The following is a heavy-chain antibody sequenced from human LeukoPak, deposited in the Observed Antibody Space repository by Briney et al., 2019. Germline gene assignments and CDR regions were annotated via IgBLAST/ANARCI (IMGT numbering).Heavy chain of an antibody. CDR2: ISAYNGNT. Sequence: ASVKVSCKASGYTLTSNGISWVRQAPGQGLEWVGWISAYNGNTNYAQKLQGRVTMTTDTSTSTAYMELRSLRSDDTAVYYCARDYAPRYYDILTGYGMDVWGQGTTVTVSS. V-gene: IGHV1-18*01. CDR3: ARDYAPRYYDILTGYGMDV. CDR1: GYTLTSNG. J-gene: IGHJ6*02. D-gene: IGHD3-9*01.